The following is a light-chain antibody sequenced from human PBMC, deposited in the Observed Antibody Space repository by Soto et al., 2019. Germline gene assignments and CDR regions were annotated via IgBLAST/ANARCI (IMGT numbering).Light chain of an antibody. CDR2: DAS. V-gene: IGKV3-11*01. CDR1: QSVRTY. J-gene: IGKJ5*01. CDR3: QYRDPFPPIT. Sequence: IELTRARVTLSLGQGVGPTLCCSTKQSVRTYLAWYQVKPGQAPRLLIYDASRRASGVPARFSGSGSGTDFPLTITSRDPEDFALSYWQYRDPFPPITWGQGTRL.